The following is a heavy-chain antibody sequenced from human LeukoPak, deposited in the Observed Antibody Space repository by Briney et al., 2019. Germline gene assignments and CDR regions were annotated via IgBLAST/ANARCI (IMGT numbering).Heavy chain of an antibody. CDR3: ARDTAAYCSGGSCYYPDY. J-gene: IGHJ4*02. D-gene: IGHD2-15*01. Sequence: SQTLSLTCSVYGGSISSGSYSRSWIRQPAVKGLEWIGRIYTSGRTNCNPSLKSRVTISVDTSQNQFSLKLSSVTAADTAVYYCARDTAAYCSGGSCYYPDYWGQGTLVTVSS. CDR1: GGSISSGSYS. CDR2: IYTSGRT. V-gene: IGHV4-61*02.